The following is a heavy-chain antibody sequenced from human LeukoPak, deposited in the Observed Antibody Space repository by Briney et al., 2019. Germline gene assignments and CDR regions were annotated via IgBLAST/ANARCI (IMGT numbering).Heavy chain of an antibody. CDR3: ATDRSGSSAGSWAY. CDR1: EFRVGYNY. D-gene: IGHD6-13*01. Sequence: RGSLRLSCKVSEFRVGYNYITWVRQAPGKGLEWISTFYSDSIIAYTDAVKGRFALSTDNSKTTFYLQMNSLRVEDTAVYYCATDRSGSSAGSWAYWGQGTLVAVSS. V-gene: IGHV3-53*01. CDR2: FYSDSII. J-gene: IGHJ4*02.